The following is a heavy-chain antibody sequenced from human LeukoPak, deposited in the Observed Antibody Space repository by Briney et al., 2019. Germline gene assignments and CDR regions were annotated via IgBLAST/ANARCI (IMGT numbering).Heavy chain of an antibody. D-gene: IGHD2-2*01. V-gene: IGHV1-69*01. CDR1: GGTFSSYA. J-gene: IGHJ6*03. CDR3: ARSDTFVVPQLYYYYYMDV. CDR2: IIPIFGTA. Sequence: ASVKVSCKASGGTFSSYAISWVRQAPGQGLEWMGGIIPIFGTANYAQKFQGRVTITADESTSTAYMELSSLRSEDTAVYYCARSDTFVVPQLYYYYYMDVWGKGTTVTVSS.